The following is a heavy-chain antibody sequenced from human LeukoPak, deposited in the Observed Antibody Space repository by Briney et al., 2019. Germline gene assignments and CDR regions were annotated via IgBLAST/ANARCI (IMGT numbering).Heavy chain of an antibody. CDR1: GFTFSNYG. V-gene: IGHV3-30*02. J-gene: IGHJ4*02. Sequence: PGGSLRLSCGASGFTFSNYGMLWVRQAPGKGLDWVAFIRYDGNNKLYADSVKGRFTISRDNSKNTLYLHINSLRAEDTAVHYCVKDNPLDYWGQGTLVIVSS. D-gene: IGHD1-14*01. CDR2: IRYDGNNK. CDR3: VKDNPLDY.